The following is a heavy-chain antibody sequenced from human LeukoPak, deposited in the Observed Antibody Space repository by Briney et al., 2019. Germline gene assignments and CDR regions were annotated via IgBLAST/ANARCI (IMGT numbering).Heavy chain of an antibody. CDR3: ARDGSGPYYGMDV. CDR1: GGTFSSYA. Sequence: ASVKVFCNASGGTFSSYAISWVRQAPGQGLEWMGGIIPIFGTANYAQKFQGRVTITADKSTSTAYMELSSLRSEDTAVYYCARDGSGPYYGMDVWGKGTTVTVSS. V-gene: IGHV1-69*06. CDR2: IIPIFGTA. D-gene: IGHD3-10*01. J-gene: IGHJ6*04.